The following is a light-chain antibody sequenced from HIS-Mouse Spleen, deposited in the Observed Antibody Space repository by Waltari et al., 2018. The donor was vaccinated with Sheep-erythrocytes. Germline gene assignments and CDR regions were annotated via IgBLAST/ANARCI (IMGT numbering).Light chain of an antibody. V-gene: IGLV3-1*01. Sequence: SYELTQPPSVSVSPGQTASITCSGDNLGDKYACGYHQKPGQSPVLVIYQDSKRPSGIPERFSGSTSGNTATLTISGTQAMDEADYYCQAWDSSTVVFGGGTKLTVL. CDR1: NLGDKY. CDR2: QDS. CDR3: QAWDSSTVV. J-gene: IGLJ2*01.